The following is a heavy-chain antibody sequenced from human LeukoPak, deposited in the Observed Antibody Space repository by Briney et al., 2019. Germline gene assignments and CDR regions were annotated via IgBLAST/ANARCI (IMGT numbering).Heavy chain of an antibody. CDR3: AKDYYYDSSGYYSGLDDY. Sequence: GGSLRLSCAAPGVTFSSYAMSWVRQALGKGLGWVSAISVRGGGTYYAGSVRGRFSISRDNSKSTRCLQMTSLRAKDTAVYYCAKDYYYDSSGYYSGLDDYWGQGTLVTVSP. CDR2: ISVRGGGT. J-gene: IGHJ4*02. D-gene: IGHD3-22*01. V-gene: IGHV3-23*01. CDR1: GVTFSSYA.